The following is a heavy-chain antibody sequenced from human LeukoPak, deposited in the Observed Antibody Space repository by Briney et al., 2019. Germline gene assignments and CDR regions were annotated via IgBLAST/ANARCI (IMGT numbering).Heavy chain of an antibody. V-gene: IGHV3-48*02. J-gene: IGHJ4*02. D-gene: IGHD5-24*01. CDR2: IRSSGDAI. CDR1: GFTFSSYG. CDR3: AVGLEMGY. Sequence: GGSLRLSCAASGFTFSSYGMSWVRQAPGRGLEWVSYIRSSGDAIYYADSVKGRFTVSRDNAQTSLYLQMSSLRDEDTAVYYCAVGLEMGYWGQGTLVTVSS.